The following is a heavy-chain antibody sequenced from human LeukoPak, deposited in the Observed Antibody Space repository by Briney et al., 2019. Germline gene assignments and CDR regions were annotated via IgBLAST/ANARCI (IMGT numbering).Heavy chain of an antibody. CDR3: ARGYQRWQTH. J-gene: IGHJ4*02. Sequence: SETLSLTCAVYGGSFSGYYWSWIRQPPGKGLEWIGEINHSGSTNYNPSLKSRVTISVDTSKNQFSLKLSSVTAADTAVYYCARGYQRWQTHWSQGTLVTVSS. CDR2: INHSGST. CDR1: GGSFSGYY. D-gene: IGHD5-24*01. V-gene: IGHV4-34*01.